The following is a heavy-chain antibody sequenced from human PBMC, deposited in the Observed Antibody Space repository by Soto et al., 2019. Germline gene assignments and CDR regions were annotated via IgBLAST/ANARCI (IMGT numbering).Heavy chain of an antibody. V-gene: IGHV1-69*06. CDR2: IIPIFGTA. J-gene: IGHJ5*02. Sequence: GASVKVSCKASGGTFSSYAISWVRQAPGQGLEWMGGIIPIFGTANYAQKFQGRVTITADKSTSTAYMELSSLRSEDTAVYYCARDLAATVVTSHNWFDPWGQGTLVTVSS. D-gene: IGHD2-15*01. CDR3: ARDLAATVVTSHNWFDP. CDR1: GGTFSSYA.